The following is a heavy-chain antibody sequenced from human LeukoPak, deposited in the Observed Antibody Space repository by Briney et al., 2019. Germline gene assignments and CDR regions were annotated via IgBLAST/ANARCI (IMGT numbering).Heavy chain of an antibody. CDR1: GFTFDDFA. V-gene: IGHV3-20*04. CDR2: VNWNGGDI. J-gene: IGHJ4*02. D-gene: IGHD5-24*01. CDR3: ASSRDGATIAYYFDY. Sequence: GGSLRLSCAASGFTFDDFAMSWVRQAPGKGLEWVSFVNWNGGDIGYADSVKGRFTISRDNAKNSLYLQMNSLRAEDTAVYYCASSRDGATIAYYFDYWGQGTLVTVSS.